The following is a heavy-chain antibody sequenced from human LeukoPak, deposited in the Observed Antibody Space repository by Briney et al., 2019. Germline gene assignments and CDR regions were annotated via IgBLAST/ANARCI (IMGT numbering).Heavy chain of an antibody. J-gene: IGHJ5*02. D-gene: IGHD3-3*01. V-gene: IGHV1-18*01. CDR3: ARFTIFGVVIPTRNWFDP. CDR2: ISAYNGNT. CDR1: GYTFTSYG. Sequence: ASVKVSCKASGYTFTSYGISWVRQAPGQGLEWMGWISAYNGNTNYAQKLQGRVTMTTDTSTSTAYMELRSLRSDDTAVYYCARFTIFGVVIPTRNWFDPWGQGTLVTVSS.